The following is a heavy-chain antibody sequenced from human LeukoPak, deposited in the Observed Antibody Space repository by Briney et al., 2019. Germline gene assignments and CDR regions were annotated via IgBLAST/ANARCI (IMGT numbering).Heavy chain of an antibody. CDR1: GYTLTGYY. CDR3: ARDYCGGDCFPDY. CDR2: INPNSGDT. J-gene: IGHJ4*02. V-gene: IGHV1-2*06. Sequence: ASVKVSCKASGYTLTGYYVHWVRQAPGQGLEWMGRINPNSGDTNYAQKFQGRVTMTRDTSISTAYMELSRLRSDDTAVYYCARDYCGGDCFPDYWGQGTLVTVSS. D-gene: IGHD2-21*02.